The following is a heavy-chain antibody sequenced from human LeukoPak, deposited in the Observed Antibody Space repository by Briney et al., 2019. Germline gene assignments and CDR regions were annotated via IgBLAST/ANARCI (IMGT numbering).Heavy chain of an antibody. CDR3: ARDWNDYMDV. Sequence: GGSLRLSCAASGFTFSSYSMNWVRQAPGKGLGWVANIKQDGSEKYYVDSVKGRFTISRDNAKNSLYLQMNSLRAEDTAVYYCARDWNDYMDVWGKGTTVTVSS. V-gene: IGHV3-7*01. CDR2: IKQDGSEK. J-gene: IGHJ6*03. D-gene: IGHD1-1*01. CDR1: GFTFSSYS.